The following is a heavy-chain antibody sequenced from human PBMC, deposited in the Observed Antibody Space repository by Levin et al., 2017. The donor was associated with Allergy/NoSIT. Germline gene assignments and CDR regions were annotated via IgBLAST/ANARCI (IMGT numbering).Heavy chain of an antibody. CDR2: TYYRSKWYN. V-gene: IGHV6-1*01. CDR3: ARGSGVVVAASTVPNDYYYYYMDV. D-gene: IGHD2-15*01. J-gene: IGHJ6*03. CDR1: GDSVSSNSAA. Sequence: NPSETLSLTCAISGDSVSSNSAAWNWIRQSPSRGLEWLGRTYYRSKWYNDYAVSVKSRITINPDTSKNQFSLQLNSVTPEDTAVYYCARGSGVVVAASTVPNDYYYYYMDVWGKGTTVTVSS.